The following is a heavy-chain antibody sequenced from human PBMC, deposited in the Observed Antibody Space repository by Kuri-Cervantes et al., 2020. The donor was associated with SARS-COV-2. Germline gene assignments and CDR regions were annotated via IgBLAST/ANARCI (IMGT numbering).Heavy chain of an antibody. V-gene: IGHV3-53*05. CDR1: GFTVSSNY. D-gene: IGHD1-26*01. Sequence: GESLKISCAASGFTVSSNYMSWVRQAPGKGLEWVSVIYSGGSTYYADSVKGRFTTSRDNSKNTLYLQMNSLRAEDTAVYYCARVGGSYYYYYYMDVWGKGTTVTVSS. J-gene: IGHJ6*03. CDR3: ARVGGSYYYYYYMDV. CDR2: IYSGGST.